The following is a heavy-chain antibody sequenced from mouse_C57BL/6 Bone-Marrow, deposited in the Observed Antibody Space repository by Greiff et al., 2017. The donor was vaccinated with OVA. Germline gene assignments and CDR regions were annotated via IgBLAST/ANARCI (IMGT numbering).Heavy chain of an antibody. CDR2: INPSTGGT. CDR1: VYSFTGYY. D-gene: IGHD1-1*01. CDR3: ARDLLLVDY. V-gene: IGHV1-42*01. Sequence: VQLQQSGPELVKPGASVKISCKASVYSFTGYYMNWVKQSPEKSLEWIGEINPSTGGTTYNQKFKAKATLTVDKSSSTAYMQLKSLTSEDSAVYYCARDLLLVDYWGQGTTLTVSS. J-gene: IGHJ2*01.